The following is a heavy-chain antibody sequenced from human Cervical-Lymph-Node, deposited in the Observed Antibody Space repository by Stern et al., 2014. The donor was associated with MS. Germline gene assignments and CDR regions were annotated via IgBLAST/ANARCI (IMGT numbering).Heavy chain of an antibody. Sequence: VQLVESGGGLIQPGGSLRLSCAASGFTVSSNYMSWVRQAPGKGLEWVSVIYSGGSTYYADSVKGRFTISRDNSKNTLYLQMNSLRAEDTAVYYCARDLDPYGSGSYALGGQGTLVTVSS. J-gene: IGHJ4*02. CDR2: IYSGGST. V-gene: IGHV3-53*01. CDR1: GFTVSSNY. D-gene: IGHD3-10*01. CDR3: ARDLDPYGSGSYAL.